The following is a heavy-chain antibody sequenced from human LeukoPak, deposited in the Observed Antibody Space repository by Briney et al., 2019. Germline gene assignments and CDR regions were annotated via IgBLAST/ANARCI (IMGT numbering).Heavy chain of an antibody. J-gene: IGHJ4*02. D-gene: IGHD3-22*01. Sequence: PSETLSLTCTVSGGSIISSYWSWIRQPPGQALEWIGYTYYIANTNYNPSLKSRVTISIDTSKSQFSLKLTSVTAADTAVYYCARRRYYDSTGYSSAYYFDSWGQGTLVTVSS. CDR2: TYYIANT. CDR1: GGSIISSY. V-gene: IGHV4-59*08. CDR3: ARRRYYDSTGYSSAYYFDS.